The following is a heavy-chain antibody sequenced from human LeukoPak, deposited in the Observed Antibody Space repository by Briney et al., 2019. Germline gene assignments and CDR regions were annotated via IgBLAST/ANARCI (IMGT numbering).Heavy chain of an antibody. J-gene: IGHJ4*02. CDR2: VYYSGST. CDR3: ARQGGDNGYYYGDF. V-gene: IGHV4-39*01. Sequence: PSETLSLTCSVSGGSIRSSHYYWGWIRQPPGQGLEWIASVYYSGSTYYTQFLRSRVTISIDTSKTKYSLKLTSVTAADPAVFFCARQGGDNGYYYGDFWGQGTLVTVSS. D-gene: IGHD2/OR15-2a*01. CDR1: GGSIRSSHYY.